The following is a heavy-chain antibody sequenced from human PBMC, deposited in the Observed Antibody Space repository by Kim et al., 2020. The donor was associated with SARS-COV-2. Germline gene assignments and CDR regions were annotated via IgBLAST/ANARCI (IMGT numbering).Heavy chain of an antibody. V-gene: IGHV3-13*04. CDR2: IGTAGDT. D-gene: IGHD3-22*01. CDR1: GFTFSSYD. J-gene: IGHJ6*02. Sequence: GGSLRLSCAASGFTFSSYDMHWVRQATGKGLEWVSAIGTAGDTYYPGSVKGRFTISRENAKNSLYLQMNSLRAGDTAVYYCARARRYYYDSSGYYYHYYYGMDVWGQGTTVTVSS. CDR3: ARARRYYYDSSGYYYHYYYGMDV.